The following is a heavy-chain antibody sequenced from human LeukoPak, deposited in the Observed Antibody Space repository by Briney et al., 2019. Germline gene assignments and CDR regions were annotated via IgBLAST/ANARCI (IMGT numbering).Heavy chain of an antibody. CDR2: IIPIFGTA. J-gene: IGHJ4*02. CDR3: ARTYSSGWYGDY. CDR1: GGTFSSYA. Sequence: GASVKVSCKASGGTFSSYAISWVRQAPGQGLEWMGGIIPIFGTANYAQKFQGRVTITADESTSTAYMELSSLRSEDTAVYYCARTYSSGWYGDYWGQGTLVTVSS. D-gene: IGHD6-19*01. V-gene: IGHV1-69*13.